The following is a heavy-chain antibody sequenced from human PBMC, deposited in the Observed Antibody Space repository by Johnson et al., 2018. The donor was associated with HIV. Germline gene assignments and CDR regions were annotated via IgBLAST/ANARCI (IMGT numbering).Heavy chain of an antibody. D-gene: IGHD3-22*01. CDR2: INWNGGST. V-gene: IGHV3-20*04. Sequence: VQLVESGGGVVRPGGSLRLSCAASGFTFDDYGMSWVRQAPGKGLEWVSGINWNGGSTGYADSVKGRFTISRDNAKNSLYLQMNSLRAEDTALYYCARAFLSHYYDSSGLKRGAFDIWGQGTMVTVSS. J-gene: IGHJ3*02. CDR3: ARAFLSHYYDSSGLKRGAFDI. CDR1: GFTFDDYG.